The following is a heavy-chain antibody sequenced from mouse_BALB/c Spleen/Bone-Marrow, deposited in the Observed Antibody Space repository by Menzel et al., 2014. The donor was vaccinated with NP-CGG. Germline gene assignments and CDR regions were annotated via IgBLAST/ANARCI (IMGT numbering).Heavy chain of an antibody. CDR1: GYTFTDYW. Sequence: VQLQQSGAELVMPGASVNMSCKASGYTFTDYWMHWVKQRPGQGLEWIGAIDTSDSYTTYNQKFKGKATLTVDEPSNTAYMQLSSLTSEDSAVYYCARNYYYFDYWGQGTTLTVSS. V-gene: IGHV1-69*01. J-gene: IGHJ2*01. D-gene: IGHD1-1*02. CDR2: IDTSDSYT. CDR3: ARNYYYFDY.